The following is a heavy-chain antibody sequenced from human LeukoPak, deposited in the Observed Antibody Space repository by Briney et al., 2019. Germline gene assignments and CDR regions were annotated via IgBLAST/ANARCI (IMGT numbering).Heavy chain of an antibody. Sequence: PSETLSLTCTVSGGSISSGSYYWSWIRQPAGKGLEWIGRIYTSGGTNYNPSLKSRVTISVDTSKNQFSLKLSSVTAADTAVYYCARVGSEAGNYYYYGMDVWGQGTTVTVSS. V-gene: IGHV4-61*02. J-gene: IGHJ6*02. D-gene: IGHD3-10*01. CDR1: GGSISSGSYY. CDR3: ARVGSEAGNYYYYGMDV. CDR2: IYTSGGT.